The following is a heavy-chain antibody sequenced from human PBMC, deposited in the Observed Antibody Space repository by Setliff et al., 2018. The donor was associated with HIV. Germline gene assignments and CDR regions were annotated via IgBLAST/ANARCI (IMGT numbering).Heavy chain of an antibody. Sequence: SETLSLTCTVSGGSISSSSYYWGWIRQPPGKGLEWFGSIYYSGSTYYNPSLKSRVTISVDTSKNQFSLKLSSVTAADTAVYYCASYRKAERWLQLGGNFDYWGQGTLVTVSS. CDR3: ASYRKAERWLQLGGNFDY. CDR2: IYYSGST. V-gene: IGHV4-39*01. D-gene: IGHD5-12*01. CDR1: GGSISSSSYY. J-gene: IGHJ4*02.